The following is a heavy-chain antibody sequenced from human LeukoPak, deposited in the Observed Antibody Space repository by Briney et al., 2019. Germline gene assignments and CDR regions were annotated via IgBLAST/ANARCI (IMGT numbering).Heavy chain of an antibody. J-gene: IGHJ4*02. Sequence: GGSLRLSCAASGFTFSSYSMNWVRQAPGKGLEWVSYISRSNSIIYYADSVKGRFTISRDNAKNSLYLQMNSLRAEDTAVYYCAKGPGTRRPFDYWGQGTLVTVSS. D-gene: IGHD1-1*01. CDR2: ISRSNSII. CDR3: AKGPGTRRPFDY. V-gene: IGHV3-48*01. CDR1: GFTFSSYS.